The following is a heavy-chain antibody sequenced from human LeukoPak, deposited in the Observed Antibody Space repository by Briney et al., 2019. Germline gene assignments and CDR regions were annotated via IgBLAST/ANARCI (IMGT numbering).Heavy chain of an antibody. V-gene: IGHV3-23*01. D-gene: IGHD6-13*01. CDR2: FGGGGGPT. CDR1: GFTFSSYG. J-gene: IGHJ4*02. CDR3: AKDRRQLANFDY. Sequence: GGSLRLSCVASGFTFSSYGMSWVRQAPGKGLEWVSGFGGGGGPTYYADSVKGRFTISRDKSKNTLYLQMNSLRADDTAVYYCAKDRRQLANFDYWGQGTLVTVSS.